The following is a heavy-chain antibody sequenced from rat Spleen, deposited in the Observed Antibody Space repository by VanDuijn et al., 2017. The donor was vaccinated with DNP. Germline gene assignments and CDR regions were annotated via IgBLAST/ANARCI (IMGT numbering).Heavy chain of an antibody. CDR3: AIILPGLDY. CDR1: GFSFSDSA. CDR2: IIYDGSRT. V-gene: IGHV5-7*01. D-gene: IGHD1-4*01. J-gene: IGHJ2*01. Sequence: EVQLVESGGGLVQPGKSLKLSCAASGFSFSDSAMAWVRQAPKKGLEWVATIIYDGSRTYYRDSMKGRVTISRENAKSTLYLQMDSLRSEDTATYYCAIILPGLDYWGQGVKVTVSS.